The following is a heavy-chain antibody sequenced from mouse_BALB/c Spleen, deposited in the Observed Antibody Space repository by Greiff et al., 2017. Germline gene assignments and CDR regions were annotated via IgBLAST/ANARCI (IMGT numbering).Heavy chain of an antibody. CDR2: IWAGGST. J-gene: IGHJ4*01. V-gene: IGHV2-9*02. D-gene: IGHD2-1*01. CDR1: GFSLTSYG. Sequence: VKLMESGPGLVAPSQSLSITCTVSGFSLTSYGVHWVRQPPGKGLEWLGVIWAGGSTNYNSALMSRLSISKDNSKSQVFLKMNSLQTDDTAMYYCARPPYGNYYAMDYWGQGTSVTVSS. CDR3: ARPPYGNYYAMDY.